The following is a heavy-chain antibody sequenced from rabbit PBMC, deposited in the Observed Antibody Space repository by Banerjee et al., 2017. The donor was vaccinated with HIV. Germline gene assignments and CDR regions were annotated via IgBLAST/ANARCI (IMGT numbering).Heavy chain of an antibody. J-gene: IGHJ4*01. Sequence: QEQLVESGGGLVQPGGSLKLSCKASGFDFSSYGVSWVRQAPGKGLEWIGYIDPVFGSTSSASWVNGRFTISSHNAQNTLYLQLNSLTAADTATYFCARGYAGYAGYVYAMDYFNLWGQGTLVTVS. D-gene: IGHD6-1*01. CDR2: IDPVFGST. V-gene: IGHV1S47*01. CDR1: GFDFSSYG. CDR3: ARGYAGYAGYVYAMDYFNL.